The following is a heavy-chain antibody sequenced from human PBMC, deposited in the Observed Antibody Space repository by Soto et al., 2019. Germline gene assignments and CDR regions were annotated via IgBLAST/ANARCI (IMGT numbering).Heavy chain of an antibody. J-gene: IGHJ3*02. V-gene: IGHV2-70*01. CDR3: ARIEGGSCYLNDAFDI. Sequence: SGPTLVNPTQTLTLTCTFSGFSLSTSGMCVSWIRQPPGKALEWLALIDWDDDKYYSTSLKTRLTISKDTSKNQVVLTMTNMDPVDTATYYCARIEGGSCYLNDAFDIWGQGTMVTVSS. D-gene: IGHD2-15*01. CDR2: IDWDDDK. CDR1: GFSLSTSGMC.